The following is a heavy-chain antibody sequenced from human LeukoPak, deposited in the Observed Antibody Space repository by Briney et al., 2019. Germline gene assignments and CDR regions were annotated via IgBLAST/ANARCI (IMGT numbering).Heavy chain of an antibody. CDR3: ARAKLLLRLGDYFDY. CDR2: INSDGSST. D-gene: IGHD3-22*01. Sequence: GGSLRLSCAASGFTFSSYWMHWVRQAPGKGLVWVSRINSDGSSTSYADSVKGRFTISRDNAKNTLYLQMNSLRAEDTAVYYCARAKLLLRLGDYFDYWGQETLVTVSS. CDR1: GFTFSSYW. J-gene: IGHJ4*02. V-gene: IGHV3-74*01.